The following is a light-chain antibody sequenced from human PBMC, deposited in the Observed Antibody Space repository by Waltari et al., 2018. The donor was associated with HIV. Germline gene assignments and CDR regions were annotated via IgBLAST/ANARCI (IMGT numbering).Light chain of an antibody. CDR2: GAS. J-gene: IGKJ1*01. V-gene: IGKV3-20*01. CDR3: QQYGSSPWT. Sequence: EIVLTQSPGTLSLSPGERATLSCRASQSFSSSYLAWYQQRPGQAPRLVMYGASTRAAGIPDRFSGGGSGTDFTLTISRLEPEDFAVYYCQQYGSSPWTFGQGTKVEIK. CDR1: QSFSSSY.